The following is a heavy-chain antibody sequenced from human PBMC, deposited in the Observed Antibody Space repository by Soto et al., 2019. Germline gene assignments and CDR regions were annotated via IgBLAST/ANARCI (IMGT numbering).Heavy chain of an antibody. CDR2: INPSGGST. CDR1: GYTFTSYY. V-gene: IGHV1-46*01. J-gene: IGHJ4*02. CDR3: ARVKVRLAFDY. D-gene: IGHD6-19*01. Sequence: QVQLVQSGAEVKKPGASVKVSCKASGYTFTSYYMHWVRQAPGQGLEWMGIINPSGGSTSYAQKSQGRVTTTRDTSTSTVYMELSSLRSEDTAVYYCARVKVRLAFDYWGQGTLVTVSS.